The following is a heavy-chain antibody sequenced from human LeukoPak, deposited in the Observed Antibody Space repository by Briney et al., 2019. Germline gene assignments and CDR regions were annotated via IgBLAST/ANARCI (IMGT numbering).Heavy chain of an antibody. J-gene: IGHJ4*02. Sequence: GGSLRLSCAASGFTFSSYAMHWVRQAPGKGLEWVAVISYDGSNKYYADSVKGRFTISRDISKNTVYLQMNSLRAEDTAVYYCAKATGYLLWGQGTLVTVSS. CDR3: AKATGYLL. V-gene: IGHV3-30*14. CDR1: GFTFSSYA. D-gene: IGHD1-14*01. CDR2: ISYDGSNK.